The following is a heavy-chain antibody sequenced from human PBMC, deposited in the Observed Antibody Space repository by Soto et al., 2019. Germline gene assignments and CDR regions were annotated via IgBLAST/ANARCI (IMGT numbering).Heavy chain of an antibody. V-gene: IGHV1-46*01. Sequence: ASVKVSCKASGYTFTSYYMHWVRQAPGQGLEWMGIINPSGGSTSYAQKFQGRVTMTRDTSTSTVYMELSSLRSEDTAVYYCARXRSIAVAPTYYYYGMDVWGQGTTVTVSS. CDR3: ARXRSIAVAPTYYYYGMDV. D-gene: IGHD6-19*01. CDR2: INPSGGST. CDR1: GYTFTSYY. J-gene: IGHJ6*02.